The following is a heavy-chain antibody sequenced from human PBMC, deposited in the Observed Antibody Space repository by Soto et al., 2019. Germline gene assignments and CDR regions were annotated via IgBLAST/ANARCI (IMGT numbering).Heavy chain of an antibody. J-gene: IGHJ4*02. CDR1: GCSISSGGYS. CDR2: IYHSGST. CDR3: ATSIAAYEGFDY. V-gene: IGHV4-30-2*01. D-gene: IGHD6-25*01. Sequence: SETLSLTCAVSGCSISSGGYSWSWIRQPPGKGLEWIGYIYHSGSTYYNPSLKSRVTISVDRSKNQFSLKLSSVTAADTAVYYCATSIAAYEGFDYWGQGTLVTVSS.